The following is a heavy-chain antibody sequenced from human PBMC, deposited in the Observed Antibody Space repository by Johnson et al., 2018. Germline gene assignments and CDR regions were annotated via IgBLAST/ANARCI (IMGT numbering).Heavy chain of an antibody. J-gene: IGHJ1*01. CDR1: GFTFDDYT. V-gene: IGHV3-43*01. Sequence: EVQLVETGGVVVQPGGSLRLSCAASGFTFDDYTMHWVRQAPGKGLEWVSLISWDGGSTYYADSVKGRFTISRDNSKNSLYLQMNSLRTEDTALYYCANGPWATVVTPNEYFQHWGQGTLVTVSS. D-gene: IGHD4-23*01. CDR2: ISWDGGST. CDR3: ANGPWATVVTPNEYFQH.